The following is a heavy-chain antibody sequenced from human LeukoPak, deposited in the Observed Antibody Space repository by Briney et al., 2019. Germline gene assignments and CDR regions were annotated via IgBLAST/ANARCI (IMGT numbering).Heavy chain of an antibody. J-gene: IGHJ4*02. CDR3: ARVVLVWRSDFDY. CDR1: GYTFTGYY. D-gene: IGHD1-14*01. V-gene: IGHV1-2*02. CDR2: INPNSGGT. Sequence: GASVKVSCKASGYTFTGYYMHWVRQAPGQGLEWMGWINPNSGGTNYAQKLQGRVTMTTDTSTSTAYMELRSLRSDDTAVYYCARVVLVWRSDFDYWGQGTLVTVSS.